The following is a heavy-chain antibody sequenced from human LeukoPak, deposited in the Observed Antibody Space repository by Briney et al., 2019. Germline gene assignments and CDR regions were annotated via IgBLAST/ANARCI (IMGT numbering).Heavy chain of an antibody. CDR2: INPNSGGT. D-gene: IGHD6-13*01. Sequence: ASVKVSCKASGYTFTGYYMHWVRQAPGQGLEWMGWINPNSGGTNYAQKFQGRVTMTRDTSISTAYMELSRLRSDDTAVYYCASSRIAAALWAFDIWGQGTMVTVSS. J-gene: IGHJ3*02. CDR3: ASSRIAAALWAFDI. CDR1: GYTFTGYY. V-gene: IGHV1-2*02.